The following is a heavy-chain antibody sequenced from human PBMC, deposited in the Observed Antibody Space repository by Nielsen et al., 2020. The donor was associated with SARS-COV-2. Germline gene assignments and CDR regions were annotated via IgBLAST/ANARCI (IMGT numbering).Heavy chain of an antibody. CDR2: IDSDGNNT. CDR1: GFAFSSYW. J-gene: IGHJ4*02. CDR3: ATDLTTVGY. D-gene: IGHD4-11*01. V-gene: IGHV3-74*01. Sequence: GESLKISCAASGFAFSSYWMHWVRQAPGKGLVWVSRIDSDGNNTSYADSVKGRFSISRDNAKNTLYLQMDSLRAEDTAVYYCATDLTTVGYWGQGTLVTVSS.